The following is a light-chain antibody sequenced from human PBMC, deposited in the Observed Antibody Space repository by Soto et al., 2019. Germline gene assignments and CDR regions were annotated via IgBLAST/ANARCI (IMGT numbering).Light chain of an antibody. V-gene: IGKV1-12*01. Sequence: DIQMTQSPSSLSASAGDRVTITCRASQGIAGSLAWYQQKPGKPPKLLIYAASGLPSGVPSRFSGSGSGTDFTLTISSLQPEDFATYYCQQANSFPLTFGGGTKVDIK. CDR2: AAS. CDR3: QQANSFPLT. CDR1: QGIAGS. J-gene: IGKJ4*01.